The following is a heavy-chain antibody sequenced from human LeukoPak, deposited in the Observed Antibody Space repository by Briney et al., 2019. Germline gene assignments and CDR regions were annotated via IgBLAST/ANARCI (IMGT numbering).Heavy chain of an antibody. V-gene: IGHV3-23*01. CDR1: GFTFRSFG. Sequence: GGSLTLSCAACGFTFRSFGMWWVRQAPGKGVEGVSMITSSGGSTFYESAVKGLFTTSRDNSNNTLYLQMNRLRADDTALYYCAKRVPDAMTGMDVWGQGTTVTVSS. CDR2: ITSSGGST. J-gene: IGHJ6*02. D-gene: IGHD2-2*01. CDR3: AKRVPDAMTGMDV.